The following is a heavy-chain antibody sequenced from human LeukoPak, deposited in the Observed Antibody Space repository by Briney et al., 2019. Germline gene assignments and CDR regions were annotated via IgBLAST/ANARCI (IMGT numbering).Heavy chain of an antibody. D-gene: IGHD3-22*01. J-gene: IGHJ4*02. CDR2: IYYSGST. Sequence: PSETLSLTCTVSGGSISSYYWSWIRQPPGKGLEWIGYIYYSGSTNYNPSLKSRVTISVDTSKNQFSLKLSSVTAADTAVYYCAGASYNSSGVHWGQGTLVTVSS. CDR3: AGASYNSSGVH. V-gene: IGHV4-59*01. CDR1: GGSISSYY.